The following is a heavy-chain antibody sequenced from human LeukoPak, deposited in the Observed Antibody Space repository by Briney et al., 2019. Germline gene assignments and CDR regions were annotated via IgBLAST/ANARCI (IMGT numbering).Heavy chain of an antibody. J-gene: IGHJ4*02. D-gene: IGHD2-8*02. V-gene: IGHV3-66*01. CDR1: EHIVSTNY. CDR2: IYPGGTT. CDR3: ATTPRVVYFDY. Sequence: PGGSLRLSCVGSEHIVSTNYMSWGRQAPGKGLEWVSVIYPGGTTYYADSVKGRFTTSRDNSKVYLQMNSLRVEDTAVYYCATTPRVVYFDYWGQGTLVTVSS.